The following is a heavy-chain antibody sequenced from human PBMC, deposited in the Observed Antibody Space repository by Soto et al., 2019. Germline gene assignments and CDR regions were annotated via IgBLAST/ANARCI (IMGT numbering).Heavy chain of an antibody. CDR1: GGSISSSSYY. V-gene: IGHV4-39*01. CDR3: ARRPFHHFDY. D-gene: IGHD3-3*02. CDR2: IYYSGST. Sequence: SETLSLTCTVSGGSISSSSYYWGWIRQPPGKGLEWIGSIYYSGSTYYNPSLKSRVTISVDTSKNQFSLKLSSVTAADTATYYCARRPFHHFDYWGQGALVTVSS. J-gene: IGHJ4*02.